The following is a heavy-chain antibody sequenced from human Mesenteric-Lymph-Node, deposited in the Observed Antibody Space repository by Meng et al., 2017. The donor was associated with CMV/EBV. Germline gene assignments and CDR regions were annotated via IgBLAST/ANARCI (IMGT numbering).Heavy chain of an antibody. Sequence: GESLKISCAASGFSFNTYAMHWVRQAPGKGLEWVAVISHDESNKYYIDSVKGRFIISRDNSKNTLHLQMSSLRSEDTAVYYCARGEVVASPWRIDYWGQGTLVTVSS. CDR3: ARGEVVASPWRIDY. CDR2: ISHDESNK. J-gene: IGHJ4*02. V-gene: IGHV3-30-3*01. CDR1: GFSFNTYA. D-gene: IGHD2-15*01.